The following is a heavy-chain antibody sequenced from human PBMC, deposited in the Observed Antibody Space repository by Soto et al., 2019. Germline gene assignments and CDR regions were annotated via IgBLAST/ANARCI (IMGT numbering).Heavy chain of an antibody. V-gene: IGHV4-31*03. D-gene: IGHD6-13*01. CDR2: IYYSGST. CDR1: GGSISSGGYY. CDR3: ARVNIAAANYGMDV. Sequence: LSLTCTVSGGSISSGGYYWSWIRQHPGKGLEWIGYIYYSGSTYYNPSLKSRVTISVDTSKNQFSLKLSSVTAADTAVYYCARVNIAAANYGMDVWGQGTTVTVSS. J-gene: IGHJ6*02.